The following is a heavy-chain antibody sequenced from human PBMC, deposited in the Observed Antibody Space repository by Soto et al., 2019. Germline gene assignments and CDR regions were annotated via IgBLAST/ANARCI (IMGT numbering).Heavy chain of an antibody. V-gene: IGHV3-23*01. CDR2: IIDSGGST. Sequence: GGSLRLSCAASGFTFSSCAMGWVRQAPGKGLEWVSDIIDSGGSTYYADSVKGQFTNSRDNSKSTLYLQMNSLRAEDTALYYCAKGRSYYYYYGVDGWGQGTTVTVSS. J-gene: IGHJ6*02. CDR3: AKGRSYYYYYGVDG. CDR1: GFTFSSCA.